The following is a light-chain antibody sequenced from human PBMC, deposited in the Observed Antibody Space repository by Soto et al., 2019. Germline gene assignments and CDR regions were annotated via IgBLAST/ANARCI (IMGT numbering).Light chain of an antibody. CDR1: NSDVGTYDY. V-gene: IGLV2-14*01. CDR3: SSYTSTSSYVL. Sequence: QSALTQPASVSGSPGQSVTISCTGTNSDVGTYDYVSWYQQYPGKVPKLIIYEVTNRPSGVSNRFSGSKSGNTASLTISGLLAEGEADYYCSSYTSTSSYVLFGGGTKLTVL. J-gene: IGLJ2*01. CDR2: EVT.